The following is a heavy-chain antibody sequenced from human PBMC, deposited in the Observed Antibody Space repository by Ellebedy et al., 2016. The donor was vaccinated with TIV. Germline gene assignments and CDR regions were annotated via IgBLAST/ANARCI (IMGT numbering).Heavy chain of an antibody. Sequence: GGSLRLSCAASGFTFSSSWMSWVRQAPGKGLEWVANIKEDGSVTYYLDSVKGRFTISRDNAKNLLYLQMSNLRVEDTALYYCARYVPYTSGAPFDYWGQGTLVTVSS. V-gene: IGHV3-7*03. CDR2: IKEDGSVT. D-gene: IGHD1-26*01. CDR1: GFTFSSSW. J-gene: IGHJ4*02. CDR3: ARYVPYTSGAPFDY.